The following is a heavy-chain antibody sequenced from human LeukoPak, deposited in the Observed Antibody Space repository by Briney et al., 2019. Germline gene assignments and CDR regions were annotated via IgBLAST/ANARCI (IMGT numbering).Heavy chain of an antibody. D-gene: IGHD3-22*01. Sequence: ASVKVSCKASGGTFSSYAMSWVRQAPGQGLEWMGGIIPIFGTANYAQKFQGRVTITADESTSTAYMELSSLRSEDTAVYYCARTYDSSGYPFTPFDYWGQGTLVTVSS. CDR3: ARTYDSSGYPFTPFDY. CDR1: GGTFSSYA. V-gene: IGHV1-69*13. CDR2: IIPIFGTA. J-gene: IGHJ4*02.